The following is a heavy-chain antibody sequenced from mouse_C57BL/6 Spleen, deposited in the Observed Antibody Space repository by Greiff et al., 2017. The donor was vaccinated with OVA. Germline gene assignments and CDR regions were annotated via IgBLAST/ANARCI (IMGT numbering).Heavy chain of an antibody. CDR1: GFTFSSYA. D-gene: IGHD2-1*01. J-gene: IGHJ2*01. V-gene: IGHV5-9-1*02. Sequence: EVMLVESGEGLVKPGGSLKLSCAASGFTFSSYAMSWVRQTPEKRLEWVAYISSGGDYIYYADTVQGRFTISRDNARNTLYLQMSSLKSEDTAMYYCTRDRGVYYGNFFDYWGQGTTLTVSS. CDR3: TRDRGVYYGNFFDY. CDR2: ISSGGDYI.